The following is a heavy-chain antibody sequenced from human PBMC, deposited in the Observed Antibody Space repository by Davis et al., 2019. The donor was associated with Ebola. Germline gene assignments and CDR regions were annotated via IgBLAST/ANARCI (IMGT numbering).Heavy chain of an antibody. D-gene: IGHD1-26*01. V-gene: IGHV3-74*01. J-gene: IGHJ1*01. CDR3: ARDSGSYSEYFQH. CDR2: INSDGSST. CDR1: GFTFSSYW. Sequence: GESLKISCAASGFTFSSYWMHWVRQAPGKGLVWVSRINSDGSSTSYADSVKGRFTISRDNAKNTLYLQMNSLRAEDTAVYYCARDSGSYSEYFQHWGQGTLVTVSS.